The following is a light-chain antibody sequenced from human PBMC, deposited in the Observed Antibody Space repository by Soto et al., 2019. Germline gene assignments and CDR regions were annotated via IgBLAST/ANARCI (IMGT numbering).Light chain of an antibody. V-gene: IGLV1-51*01. CDR2: DNN. Sequence: QSVLTQPPSASAAPGQKVAISCSGGSSNIGNNYVSWYQQLPGTAPKLLIYDNNKRPSGIPDRFSGSKSGTSATLGITGLQTGDEADYYCGTWDSSLSAGVFGTGTKLTVL. J-gene: IGLJ1*01. CDR3: GTWDSSLSAGV. CDR1: SSNIGNNY.